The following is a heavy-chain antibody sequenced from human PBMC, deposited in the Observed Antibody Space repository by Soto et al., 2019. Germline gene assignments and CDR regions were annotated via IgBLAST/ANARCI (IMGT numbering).Heavy chain of an antibody. D-gene: IGHD2-8*01. V-gene: IGHV3-7*01. Sequence: EVQLLESGGGPVQPGESLSLSCTASGFTFSNNWMAWVGQDPGKGLEWVGNINQDGSARHYMDSVKGRFSISRDNAQSSVYLQLNGLTVEDTAIYYCTGNGHWGQGALVTVTS. J-gene: IGHJ4*02. CDR2: INQDGSAR. CDR3: TGNGH. CDR1: GFTFSNNW.